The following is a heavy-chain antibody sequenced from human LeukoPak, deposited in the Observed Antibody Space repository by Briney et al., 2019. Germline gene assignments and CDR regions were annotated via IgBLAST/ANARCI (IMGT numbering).Heavy chain of an antibody. CDR1: GFTFSSYA. V-gene: IGHV3-30-3*01. CDR3: AREEVGSSWEENMDV. Sequence: PGGSLRLSCAASGFTFSSYAMHWVRQAPGKGLEWVAVISYDGSNKYYADSVKGRFTISRDNSKNTLYLQMNSLRAGDTAVYYCAREEVGSSWEENMDVWGKGTTVTVSS. D-gene: IGHD6-13*01. CDR2: ISYDGSNK. J-gene: IGHJ6*03.